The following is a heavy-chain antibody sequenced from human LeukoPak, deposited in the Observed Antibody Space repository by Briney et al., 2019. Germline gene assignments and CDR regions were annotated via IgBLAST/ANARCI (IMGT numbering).Heavy chain of an antibody. CDR1: GGSISSYY. V-gene: IGHV4-59*12. J-gene: IGHJ4*02. CDR3: ARGRYGSSSGWYFDY. D-gene: IGHD6-19*01. Sequence: SETLSLTCTVSGGSISSYYWSWIRQPPGKGLEWIGYIYYSGSTNYNPSLKSRVTISVDTSKNQFSLKLSSVTAADTAVYYCARGRYGSSSGWYFDYWGQGTLVTVSS. CDR2: IYYSGST.